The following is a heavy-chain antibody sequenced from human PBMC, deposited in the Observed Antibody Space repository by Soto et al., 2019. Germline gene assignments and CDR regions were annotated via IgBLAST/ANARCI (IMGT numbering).Heavy chain of an antibody. D-gene: IGHD1-1*01. CDR3: ARITYWKVNWFDP. CDR1: GFSLSNARMG. Sequence: QVTLKESGPVLVKPTETLTLTCTVSGFSLSNARMGVSWIRQPPGKALEWLAHIFSNDEKSYSTSLKSRLTISKDTSKSQVVLTMTNMVPVDTATYYCARITYWKVNWFDPWGQGTLVTVSS. CDR2: IFSNDEK. J-gene: IGHJ5*02. V-gene: IGHV2-26*01.